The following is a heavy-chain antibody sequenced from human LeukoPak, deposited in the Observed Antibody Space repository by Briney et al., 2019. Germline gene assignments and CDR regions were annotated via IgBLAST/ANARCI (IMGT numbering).Heavy chain of an antibody. J-gene: IGHJ4*02. CDR2: ISGDGGST. Sequence: GGSLRLSCAASGFTFHGHAMQRVRQVPGKGLEWVSLISGDGGSTYYPDSLTGRFTISRDNSKNSLHLQTNSLTTEDTALYYCTRGDQWLLHYWGQGTLVTVPS. V-gene: IGHV3-43*02. D-gene: IGHD6-19*01. CDR3: TRGDQWLLHY. CDR1: GFTFHGHA.